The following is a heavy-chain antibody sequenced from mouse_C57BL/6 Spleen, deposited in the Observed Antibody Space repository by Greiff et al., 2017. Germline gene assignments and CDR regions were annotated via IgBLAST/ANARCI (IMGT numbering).Heavy chain of an antibody. Sequence: EVQLQQSGAELVRPGASVQLSCTASGFNIKDDYMHWVKQRPEQGLEWIGWIDPENGDTEYASKFQGKATVTADTSSNTAYLQLSSLTSEDTAVYYCTTRDFDYWRQGTTLTVSS. CDR3: TTRDFDY. V-gene: IGHV14-4*01. CDR2: IDPENGDT. CDR1: GFNIKDDY. J-gene: IGHJ2*01.